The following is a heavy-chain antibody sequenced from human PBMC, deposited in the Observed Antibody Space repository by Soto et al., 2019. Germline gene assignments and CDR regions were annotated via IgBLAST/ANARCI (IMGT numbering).Heavy chain of an antibody. CDR2: VYYSGST. J-gene: IGHJ6*02. Sequence: SETLSLTCTVSGGSISSGGYYWSLLRQHPGKGLEWIGYVYYSGSTYYNPSLKSRVTISVDTSKNQFSLKLSSVTAADTAVYYCARDSHYGMDVWGQGTTVTVSS. V-gene: IGHV4-31*03. CDR3: ARDSHYGMDV. CDR1: GGSISSGGYY.